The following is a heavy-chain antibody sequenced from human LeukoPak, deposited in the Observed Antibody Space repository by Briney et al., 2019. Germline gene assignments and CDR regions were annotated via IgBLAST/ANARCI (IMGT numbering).Heavy chain of an antibody. CDR1: GYTFTGYY. Sequence: GASLKVSCKASGYTFTGYYMHWVRQAPGQGLELMGRINPNSGGTNYAQKFQGRVTMTRDTPISTAYIELSRLRSDDTAVYYCARGDQYYYDSSGYYPLFDYWGQGTLVTVSS. CDR2: INPNSGGT. D-gene: IGHD3-22*01. CDR3: ARGDQYYYDSSGYYPLFDY. J-gene: IGHJ4*02. V-gene: IGHV1-2*06.